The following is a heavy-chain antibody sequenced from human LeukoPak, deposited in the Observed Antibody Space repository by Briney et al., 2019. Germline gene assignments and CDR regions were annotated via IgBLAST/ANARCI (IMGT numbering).Heavy chain of an antibody. CDR2: IIPIFGTA. J-gene: IGHJ6*03. CDR3: AREGVWPFGYYYYMDV. V-gene: IGHV1-69*05. CDR1: GDTFSSYA. D-gene: IGHD2/OR15-2a*01. Sequence: GASVKVSCKASGDTFSSYAISWVRQAPGQGLEWMGGIIPIFGTANYAQKFQGRVTITTDESTSTAYMELSSLRSEDTAVYYCAREGVWPFGYYYYMDVWGKGTTVTVSS.